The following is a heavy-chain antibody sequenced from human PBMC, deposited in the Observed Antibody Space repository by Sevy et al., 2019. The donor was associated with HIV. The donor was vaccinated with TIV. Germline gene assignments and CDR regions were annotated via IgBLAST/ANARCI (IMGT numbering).Heavy chain of an antibody. CDR3: AKGGVSDY. Sequence: GGSLRLSCAASGFTFSSYGMHWVRQAPGKGLEWVAVISYDGSNKYYADSVKGRFTISRDNSKNTLNLQMNSLRAEDTAVYYCAKGGVSDYWGQGTLVTVSS. D-gene: IGHD3-16*01. J-gene: IGHJ4*02. V-gene: IGHV3-30*18. CDR1: GFTFSSYG. CDR2: ISYDGSNK.